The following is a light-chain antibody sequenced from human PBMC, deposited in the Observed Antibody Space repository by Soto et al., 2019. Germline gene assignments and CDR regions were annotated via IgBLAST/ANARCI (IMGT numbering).Light chain of an antibody. J-gene: IGKJ1*01. CDR2: GAS. CDR1: QSVGSSY. CDR3: QQYGSSPGT. Sequence: EIVLTQSPGTLSLSPGERATLSCRASQSVGSSYLAWYQQKPGQAPRLLIYGASSVATGIPDRFSGSGSGTDFTLTISRLEPEDFAVYYCQQYGSSPGTFGQGTKVEIK. V-gene: IGKV3-20*01.